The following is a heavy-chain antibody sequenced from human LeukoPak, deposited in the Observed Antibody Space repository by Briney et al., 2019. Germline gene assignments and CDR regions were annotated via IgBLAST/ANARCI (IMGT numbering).Heavy chain of an antibody. Sequence: GGSLRLSCAASGFTFSSYSMNWVRQAPGKGLEWVSSISSSSSYIYYADSVKGRFTISRDNAKNSLYLQMNSLRAEDTAVYYCARDLLRYLDWDLYGMDVWGQGTTVTVSS. J-gene: IGHJ6*02. D-gene: IGHD3-9*01. CDR2: ISSSSSYI. CDR3: ARDLLRYLDWDLYGMDV. CDR1: GFTFSSYS. V-gene: IGHV3-21*01.